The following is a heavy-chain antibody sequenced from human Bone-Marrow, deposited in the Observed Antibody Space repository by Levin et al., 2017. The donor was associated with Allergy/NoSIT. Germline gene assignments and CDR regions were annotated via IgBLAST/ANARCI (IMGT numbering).Heavy chain of an antibody. V-gene: IGHV3-74*01. Sequence: GGSLRLSCAVSGLTFSKYWMHWVRQVPGKGLEWVSRINSDESSRSYADSVKGRFTISRDNARNTVFLQMNSLRDEDTAVYYCASGSSADTSGYRSFDYWGQGTLVTVSS. J-gene: IGHJ4*02. CDR1: GLTFSKYW. D-gene: IGHD3-22*01. CDR3: ASGSSADTSGYRSFDY. CDR2: INSDESSR.